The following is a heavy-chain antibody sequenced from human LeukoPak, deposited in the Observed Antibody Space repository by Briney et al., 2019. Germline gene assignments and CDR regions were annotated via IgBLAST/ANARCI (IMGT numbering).Heavy chain of an antibody. CDR2: IRSKANSYAT. D-gene: IGHD2-21*02. CDR1: GSTFSGSA. CDR3: TSCGGDCYSGFDF. Sequence: GGSLRLSCAASGSTFSGSAMHWVRQASGKGLEWLGRIRSKANSYATAYAASVKGRFTISRDDSKNTAYLQMNSLKTEDTAVYYCTSCGGDCYSGFDFWGQGTLVTVSS. J-gene: IGHJ4*02. V-gene: IGHV3-73*01.